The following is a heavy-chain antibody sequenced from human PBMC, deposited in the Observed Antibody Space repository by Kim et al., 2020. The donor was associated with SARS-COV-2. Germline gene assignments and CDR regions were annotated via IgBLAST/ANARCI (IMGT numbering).Heavy chain of an antibody. J-gene: IGHJ4*02. CDR2: IYPGDSDT. CDR3: ARQRVDLSTYCGGDCYSGFDY. Sequence: GESLKISCKGSGYSFTSYWIGWVRQMPGKGLEWMGIIYPGDSDTRYSPSFQGQVTISADKSISTAYLQWSSLKASDTAMYYCARQRVDLSTYCGGDCYSGFDYWGQGTLVTVSS. D-gene: IGHD2-21*02. CDR1: GYSFTSYW. V-gene: IGHV5-51*01.